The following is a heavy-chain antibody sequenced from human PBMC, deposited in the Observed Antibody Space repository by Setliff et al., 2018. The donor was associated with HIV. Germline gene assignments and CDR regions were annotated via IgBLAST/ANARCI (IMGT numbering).Heavy chain of an antibody. J-gene: IGHJ3*02. CDR3: ARRDGRSMNAFEI. CDR2: IYPEDSNI. CDR1: DYTFTTYW. V-gene: IGHV5-51*01. Sequence: LKISCKAVDYTFTTYWIGWVRQMPGEGLEWMGIIYPEDSNIKYNPSFQNQVTISADKSISTAYLQVHNLKASDTATYYCARRDGRSMNAFEIWGPGTMVT. D-gene: IGHD6-13*01.